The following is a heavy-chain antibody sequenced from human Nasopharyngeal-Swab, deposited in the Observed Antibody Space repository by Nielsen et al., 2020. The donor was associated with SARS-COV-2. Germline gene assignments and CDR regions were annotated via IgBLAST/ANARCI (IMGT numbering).Heavy chain of an antibody. J-gene: IGHJ4*02. CDR3: ARDRGGAAAGKRPYYFDY. CDR2: IYYSGST. Sequence: SETLSLTCTVSGGSVSSGSYYWSWIRQPQGKGLEWIGYIYYSGSTNYNPSLKSRVTISVDTSKNQFSLKLSSVTAADTAVYYCARDRGGAAAGKRPYYFDYWGQGTLVTVSS. V-gene: IGHV4-61*01. D-gene: IGHD6-13*01. CDR1: GGSVSSGSYY.